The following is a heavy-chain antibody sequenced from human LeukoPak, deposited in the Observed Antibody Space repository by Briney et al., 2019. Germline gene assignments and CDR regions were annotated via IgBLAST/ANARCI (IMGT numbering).Heavy chain of an antibody. CDR3: ARDFDYYYGSGPQNWFDP. CDR1: GYTFTSYG. Sequence: ASVKVSCKASGYTFTSYGISWVRQAPGQGLEWMGWISAYNGNTNYAQKLQGRVTMTTDTSTSTAYMELRSLRSDDTAVYYCARDFDYYYGSGPQNWFDPWGQGTLVTVFS. D-gene: IGHD3-10*01. V-gene: IGHV1-18*01. J-gene: IGHJ5*02. CDR2: ISAYNGNT.